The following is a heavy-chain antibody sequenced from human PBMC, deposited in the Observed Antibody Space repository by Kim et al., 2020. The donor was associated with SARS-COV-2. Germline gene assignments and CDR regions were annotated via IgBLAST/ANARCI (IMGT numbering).Heavy chain of an antibody. V-gene: IGHV3-15*01. CDR2: IKSKTDGGTT. Sequence: GGSLRLSCAASGFTFSNAWMSWVRQAPGKGLEWVGRIKSKTDGGTTDYAAPVKGRFTISRDDSKNTLYLQMNSLKTEDTAVYYCTTGPHYSGYSYLFDYWGQGTLVTVSS. D-gene: IGHD5-12*01. J-gene: IGHJ4*02. CDR3: TTGPHYSGYSYLFDY. CDR1: GFTFSNAW.